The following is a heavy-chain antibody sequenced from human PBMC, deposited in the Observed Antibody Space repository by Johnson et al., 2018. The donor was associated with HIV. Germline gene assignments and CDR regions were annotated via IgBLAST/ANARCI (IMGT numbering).Heavy chain of an antibody. CDR2: IGSSGGGT. V-gene: IGHV3-64*04. CDR1: GFIFSDYS. J-gene: IGHJ3*02. CDR3: AKEGGIRRVAWELRAYSFDI. Sequence: VQLVESGGGLVQPGGSLRLSCVGSGFIFSDYSMHWVRQAPGKGLEYVSLIGSSGGGTFYADSVKGRFIISRDNSQNTLYLQMNSLTPEDTAVYYCAKEGGIRRVAWELRAYSFDIWGQGTMVTVSS. D-gene: IGHD1-26*01.